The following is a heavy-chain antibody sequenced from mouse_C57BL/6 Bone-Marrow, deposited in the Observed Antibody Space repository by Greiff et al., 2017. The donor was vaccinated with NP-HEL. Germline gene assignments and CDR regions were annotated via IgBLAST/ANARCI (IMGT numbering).Heavy chain of an antibody. Sequence: VQLKESGGGLVQPGGSMKLSCVASGFTFSNYWMNWVRQSPEKGLEWVGQIRLISDNYGSHHAESGKGRFTISRNESKSSVYLQMNNLRAEDTGIYYCTGNYALDYWGQGTTLTVSS. CDR1: GFTFSNYW. CDR3: TGNYALDY. V-gene: IGHV6-3*01. J-gene: IGHJ2*01. D-gene: IGHD1-1*01. CDR2: IRLISDNYGS.